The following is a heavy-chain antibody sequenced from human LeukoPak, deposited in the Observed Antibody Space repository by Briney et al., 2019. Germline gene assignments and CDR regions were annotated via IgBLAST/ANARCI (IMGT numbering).Heavy chain of an antibody. CDR2: IHTSWTT. V-gene: IGHV4-4*07. Sequence: PSETLSLTCTVSGGSMSSYYWSFIRQPAGKGLEWIGRIHTSWTTYYNPSLKSRVTISVDRSKTQFSLNLSSVTAADTAVYYCARDNWESSAFDIWGQGTMVTVS. CDR1: GGSMSSYY. D-gene: IGHD7-27*01. J-gene: IGHJ3*02. CDR3: ARDNWESSAFDI.